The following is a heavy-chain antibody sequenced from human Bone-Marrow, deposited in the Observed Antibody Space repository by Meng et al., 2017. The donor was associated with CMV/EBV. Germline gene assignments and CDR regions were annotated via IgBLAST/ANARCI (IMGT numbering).Heavy chain of an antibody. Sequence: RYSMNWVRQAPGKGLEWVSSISSSSSYIYYADSVKGRFTISRDNAKNSLYLQMNSLRAEDTAVYYCARATAMSAYDFWSGYSGGFGYWGQGTLVTVSS. D-gene: IGHD3-3*01. V-gene: IGHV3-21*01. J-gene: IGHJ4*02. CDR2: ISSSSSYI. CDR1: RYS. CDR3: ARATAMSAYDFWSGYSGGFGY.